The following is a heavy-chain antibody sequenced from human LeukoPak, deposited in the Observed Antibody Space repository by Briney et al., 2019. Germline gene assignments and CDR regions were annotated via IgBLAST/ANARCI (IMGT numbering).Heavy chain of an antibody. Sequence: GRSLRLSCAASGFTFEDYGMHWVRQAPGKGLEWVSSISWHSGNIAYVDSVKSRFNISRDNAKNSLSLQMNSLRAEDTALYYCAKGRGLRFFDWLLKKDAFDIWGQGTMVTVSS. CDR1: GFTFEDYG. D-gene: IGHD3-3*01. V-gene: IGHV3-9*01. CDR3: AKGRGLRFFDWLLKKDAFDI. CDR2: ISWHSGNI. J-gene: IGHJ3*02.